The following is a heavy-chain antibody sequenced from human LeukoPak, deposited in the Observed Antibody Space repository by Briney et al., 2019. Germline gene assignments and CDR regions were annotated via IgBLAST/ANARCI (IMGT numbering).Heavy chain of an antibody. J-gene: IGHJ5*02. CDR1: GGSISSGSYY. CDR3: ATAVAGTWDWFDH. Sequence: SETLSLTCTVSGGSISSGSYYWSWIRQPPGKGLEWIGYIYYSGSTNYNPSLKSRVTISVDTSKNQFSLKLSSVTAADTAVYYCATAVAGTWDWFDHWGQGTLVTVSS. D-gene: IGHD6-19*01. V-gene: IGHV4-61*01. CDR2: IYYSGST.